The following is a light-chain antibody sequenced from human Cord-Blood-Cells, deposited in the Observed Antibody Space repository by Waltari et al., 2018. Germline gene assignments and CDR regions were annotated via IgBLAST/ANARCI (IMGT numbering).Light chain of an antibody. V-gene: IGLV2-23*01. Sequence: QSALTQSASVSGSPGQSLTISCPGTSSYVWCYHLVSWYQQHPGKAPKLTIYEGSKRPSGVSNRFSGSKSGNTASLTISGLQAEDEADYYCCSYAGSSTWVFGGGTKLTVL. CDR1: SSYVWCYHL. CDR2: EGS. CDR3: CSYAGSSTWV. J-gene: IGLJ3*02.